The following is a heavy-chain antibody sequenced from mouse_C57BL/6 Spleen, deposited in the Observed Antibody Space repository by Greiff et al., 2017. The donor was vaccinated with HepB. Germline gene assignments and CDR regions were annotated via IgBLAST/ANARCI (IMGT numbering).Heavy chain of an antibody. CDR2: IDPADSET. CDR3: ASGDYYGSQYYFDY. Sequence: QVQLQQPGAELVRPGSSVKLSCKASGYTFTSYWMHWVKQRPIQGLEWIGNIDPADSETHYNQKFKDKATLTVDKSSSTAYMQLSSLTSEDSAVYYCASGDYYGSQYYFDYWGQGTTLTVSS. J-gene: IGHJ2*01. CDR1: GYTFTSYW. D-gene: IGHD1-1*01. V-gene: IGHV1-52*01.